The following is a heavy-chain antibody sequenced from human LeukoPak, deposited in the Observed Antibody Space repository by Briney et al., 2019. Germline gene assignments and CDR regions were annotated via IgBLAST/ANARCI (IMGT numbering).Heavy chain of an antibody. CDR2: INHSGST. CDR1: GGSFSGYY. D-gene: IGHD3-10*01. J-gene: IGHJ5*02. CDR3: ARQGKYYYGSGSYSP. Sequence: SETLSLTCAVYGGSFSGYYWSWIRQPPGKGLEWIGEINHSGSTNYNPSLKSRVTISVDTSKNQFSLKLSSVTAADTAVYYCARQGKYYYGSGSYSPWGQGTLVTVSS. V-gene: IGHV4-34*01.